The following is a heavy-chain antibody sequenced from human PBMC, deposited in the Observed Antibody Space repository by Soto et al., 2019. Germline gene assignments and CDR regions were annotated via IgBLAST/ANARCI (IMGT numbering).Heavy chain of an antibody. J-gene: IGHJ3*01. CDR3: TTDGSFGGVVVAFHL. V-gene: IGHV3-15*07. CDR1: GFSFRDSW. Sequence: EVQLVESGGGLVKPGGSLRLSCAVSGFSFRDSWMNWVRQAPGKGLEWVGRIKSKAAGRAIDYAAPVKGRFTISRDDSKDTLYLQINSLKTEDTAMYYCTTDGSFGGVVVAFHLWGQGTMLSVSS. CDR2: IKSKAAGRAI. D-gene: IGHD3-10*01.